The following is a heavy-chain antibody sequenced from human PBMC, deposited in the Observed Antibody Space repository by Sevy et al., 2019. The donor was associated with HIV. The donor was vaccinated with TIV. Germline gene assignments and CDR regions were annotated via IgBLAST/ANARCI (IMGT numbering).Heavy chain of an antibody. D-gene: IGHD3-22*01. CDR3: ARGQPIVVRGGYYYYGMDV. V-gene: IGHV1-69*13. Sequence: ASVKVSCKASGGTFSSYAISWVRQAPGQGLEWMGGIIPIFGTANYAQKFQGRVTITADESTSTAYMELSSLRSEDTAVYYCARGQPIVVRGGYYYYGMDVWGQGTTVTVSS. J-gene: IGHJ6*02. CDR1: GGTFSSYA. CDR2: IIPIFGTA.